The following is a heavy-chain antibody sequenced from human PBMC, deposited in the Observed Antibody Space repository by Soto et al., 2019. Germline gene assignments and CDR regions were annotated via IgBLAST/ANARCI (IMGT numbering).Heavy chain of an antibody. CDR3: ARATWLHHYYDSSGFDY. CDR1: GFTFSSYS. Sequence: PGGSLRLSCAASGFTFSSYSMNWVRQAPGKGLEWVSYISSSSSTIYYADSVKGRFTISRDNAKNSLYLQMNSLRAEDTAVYYCARATWLHHYYDSSGFDYWGQGTLVTVSS. CDR2: ISSSSSTI. V-gene: IGHV3-48*01. D-gene: IGHD3-22*01. J-gene: IGHJ4*02.